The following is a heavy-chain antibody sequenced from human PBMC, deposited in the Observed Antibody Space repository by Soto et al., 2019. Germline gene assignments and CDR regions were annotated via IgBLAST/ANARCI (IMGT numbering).Heavy chain of an antibody. CDR3: ARDNYYDSSGLKGWHFDL. D-gene: IGHD3-22*01. CDR2: INPSGKST. CDR1: GDTLSSHW. Sequence: ASVKVSCKASGDTLSSHWMHWVRQAPGQGLEWMGVINPSGKSTIYAQRLQGRVTMTRDTSTNTVYMELHYLRSEDTAFYYCARDNYYDSSGLKGWHFDLWGRGTLVTVSS. V-gene: IGHV1-46*04. J-gene: IGHJ2*01.